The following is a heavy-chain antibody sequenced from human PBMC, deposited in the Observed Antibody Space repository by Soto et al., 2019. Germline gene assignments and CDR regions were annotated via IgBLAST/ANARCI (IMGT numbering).Heavy chain of an antibody. CDR3: ARHYSSGSRNWFDP. V-gene: IGHV4-39*01. D-gene: IGHD6-19*01. J-gene: IGHJ5*02. CDR1: GGSINSSSYF. CDR2: IYYSGST. Sequence: SETLSLTCSVSGGSINSSSYFLVGVRQPPGNGLEWIGSIYYSGSTYYNPSLRSRVTISVDTSKNQFSLKLSSVTAADTAVFYCARHYSSGSRNWFDPWGQGTLVTVSS.